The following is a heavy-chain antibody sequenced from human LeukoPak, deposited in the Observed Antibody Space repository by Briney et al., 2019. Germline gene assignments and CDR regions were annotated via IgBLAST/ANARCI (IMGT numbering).Heavy chain of an antibody. CDR1: GFTVTSNY. CDR3: ARRLEYSGSKGVFDY. D-gene: IGHD1-26*01. CDR2: IYSGGYT. V-gene: IGHV3-66*01. Sequence: GGSLRLSCAASGFTVTSNYMTWVRQAPGQGLAWVSIIYSGGYTDYADSVKGRFTISRDNSKITLYRQMHSLRAEDTAVYYCARRLEYSGSKGVFDYWGQGTLVTVSS. J-gene: IGHJ4*02.